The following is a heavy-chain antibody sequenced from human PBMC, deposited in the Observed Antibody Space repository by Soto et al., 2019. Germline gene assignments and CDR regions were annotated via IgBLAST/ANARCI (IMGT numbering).Heavy chain of an antibody. CDR2: IYYSGST. J-gene: IGHJ4*02. CDR1: GGSISSYY. V-gene: IGHV4-59*08. CDR3: ARRGYYYDSSGYPSVWY. D-gene: IGHD3-22*01. Sequence: SETLSLTCTVSGGSISSYYWSWIRRPPGKGLEWIGYIYYSGSTYYNPSLKSRLTISVDTSKNQFSLKLSSVTAADTAVYYCARRGYYYDSSGYPSVWYWGQGTLVTVSS.